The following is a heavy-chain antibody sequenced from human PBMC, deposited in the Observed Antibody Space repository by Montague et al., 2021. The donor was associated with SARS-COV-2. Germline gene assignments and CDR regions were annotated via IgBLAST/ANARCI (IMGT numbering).Heavy chain of an antibody. D-gene: IGHD3-16*01. CDR3: ARGTLSVKTAVVVSLGGIYYFDY. Sequence: SETLSLTCAVYGGSFSSYYWSWIRQSPGKGLEWIGEINESGSTNYNPSLKSRVTISVDASKNQFSLNLKSVTAADTAVYYCARGTLSVKTAVVVSLGGIYYFDYWGQGTLVTVSS. CDR2: INESGST. J-gene: IGHJ4*02. V-gene: IGHV4-34*01. CDR1: GGSFSSYY.